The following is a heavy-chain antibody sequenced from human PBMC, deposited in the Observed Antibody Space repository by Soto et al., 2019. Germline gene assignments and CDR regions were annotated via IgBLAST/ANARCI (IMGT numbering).Heavy chain of an antibody. CDR1: WFTFRSYA. J-gene: IGHJ4*02. V-gene: IGHV3-30-3*01. Sequence: SLRLSCAASWFTFRSYAMHLVRQAPGKGLEWLAVISYDGSNKYYADSVKGRFTISRDNSKNTLYLQMNSLRAEDTAVYYCARAYEGDYFAYWGQGTLVTVSS. CDR2: ISYDGSNK. CDR3: ARAYEGDYFAY. D-gene: IGHD3-16*01.